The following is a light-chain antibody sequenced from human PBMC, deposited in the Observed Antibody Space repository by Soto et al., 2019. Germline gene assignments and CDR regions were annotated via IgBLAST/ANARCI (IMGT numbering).Light chain of an antibody. V-gene: IGKV3-11*01. CDR3: QHGGT. CDR1: QSVSNN. CDR2: DAS. J-gene: IGKJ5*01. Sequence: EIVLTQSPATLSLSPGERATVSCRASQSVSNNLGWYQQKAAQDPRLLIYDASHMATGIPARFSGSGSGTDFTLTISSLEPEDFAVYYCQHGGTFGQGTRLEIK.